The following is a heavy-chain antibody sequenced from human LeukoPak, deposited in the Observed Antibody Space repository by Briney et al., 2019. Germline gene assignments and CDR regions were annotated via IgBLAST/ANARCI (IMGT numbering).Heavy chain of an antibody. V-gene: IGHV3-23*01. J-gene: IGHJ4*02. CDR2: ISGNGGST. CDR3: AKGIHSSGSLHFDC. CDR1: GLTFSSYG. Sequence: PGGSLRLSCAASGLTFSSYGMGWVRQAPGKGLEWVSAISGNGGSTYYADSVKGRFTISRDNSKNTLYLRMNSLRAEDTAVYYCAKGIHSSGSLHFDCWGQGTLVTVSS. D-gene: IGHD3-10*01.